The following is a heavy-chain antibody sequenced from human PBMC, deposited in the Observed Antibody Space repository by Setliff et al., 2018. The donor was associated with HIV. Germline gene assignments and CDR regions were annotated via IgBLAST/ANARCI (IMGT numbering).Heavy chain of an antibody. J-gene: IGHJ4*02. CDR3: ARRSHSVGTSWPFDH. V-gene: IGHV7-4-1*02. CDR2: INPNTGNP. D-gene: IGHD6-13*01. CDR1: GGTFSSYS. Sequence: ASVKVSCKASGGTFSSYSISWVRQAPGQGLEWMGWINPNTGNPTYAQGFTGRFVFSLDTSVSTAYLQISSLEAQDTGVYYCARRSHSVGTSWPFDHWGQGTQVTVSS.